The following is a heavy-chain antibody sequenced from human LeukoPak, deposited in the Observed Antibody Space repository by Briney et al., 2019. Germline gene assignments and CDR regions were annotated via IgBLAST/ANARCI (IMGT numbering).Heavy chain of an antibody. CDR3: ARDHGSYYFDY. V-gene: IGHV3-74*01. CDR1: GFTSSRYW. CDR2: ISSDGSST. D-gene: IGHD3-10*01. Sequence: GGSLRLSCVASGFTSSRYWIHWVRQAPGKGLVWDSSISSDGSSTSYADSVKGRFTISRDNAKNTLSLQMNSLRAEDTAVYYCARDHGSYYFDYWGQGILVTVSS. J-gene: IGHJ4*02.